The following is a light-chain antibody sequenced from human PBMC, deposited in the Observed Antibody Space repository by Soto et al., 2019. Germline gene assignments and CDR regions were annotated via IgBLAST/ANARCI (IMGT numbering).Light chain of an antibody. J-gene: IGKJ5*01. Sequence: AIQLTQSPSSLSAFVGDRVTITCRASQGISSALAWYQQKPGKPSNLLIFDASTLESGVPSRFSGSGSGTDFTLTITRLQPDDFATYYCQQFTLYPITFGQGTRLEI. CDR2: DAS. CDR1: QGISSA. CDR3: QQFTLYPIT. V-gene: IGKV1-13*02.